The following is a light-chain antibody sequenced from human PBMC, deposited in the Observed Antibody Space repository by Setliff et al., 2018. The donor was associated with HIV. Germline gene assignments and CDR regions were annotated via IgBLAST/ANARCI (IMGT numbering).Light chain of an antibody. CDR1: SSDVDAYDY. CDR3: CSYTTSSTLYV. J-gene: IGLJ1*01. V-gene: IGLV2-11*01. Sequence: QSALTQPRSMSGSPGQSVTISCTGTSSDVDAYDYVSWYQHRPGKAPKLLIYDVSERPSGVPDRFSGSKSGNTASLTISGLQAEDEADYYCCSYTTSSTLYVFGPGTKVTVL. CDR2: DVS.